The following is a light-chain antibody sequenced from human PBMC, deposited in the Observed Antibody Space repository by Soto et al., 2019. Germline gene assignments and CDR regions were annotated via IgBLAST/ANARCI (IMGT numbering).Light chain of an antibody. CDR2: SFD. Sequence: QSVLTQPPSASGTPGQRVTISCSGSSSNIGSNSVNWYQQVPGTAPELLIYSFDRRPSGVPERFSGSKSGTSASLAISGLQSEDEADYYCQQYNSWPLTFGGGTK. CDR1: SSNIGSNS. V-gene: IGLV1-44*01. CDR3: QQYNSWPLT. J-gene: IGLJ2*01.